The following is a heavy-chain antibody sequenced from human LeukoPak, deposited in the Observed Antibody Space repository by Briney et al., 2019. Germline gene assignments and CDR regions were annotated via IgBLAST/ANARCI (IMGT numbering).Heavy chain of an antibody. CDR3: ARGTSSGWYAYGMDV. CDR2: IYYSGST. Sequence: SETLSLTCTVSGGSISSYYWSWIRQPPGKGLEWIGYIYYSGSTNYNPSLKGRVTISVDTSKNQFSLKLSSVTAADTAVYYCARGTSSGWYAYGMDVWGQGTTVTVSS. J-gene: IGHJ6*02. D-gene: IGHD6-19*01. CDR1: GGSISSYY. V-gene: IGHV4-59*08.